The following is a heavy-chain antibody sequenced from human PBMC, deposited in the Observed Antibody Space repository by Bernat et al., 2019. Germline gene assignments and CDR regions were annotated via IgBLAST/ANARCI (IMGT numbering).Heavy chain of an antibody. CDR3: TTGVYYDSSTGLRY. CDR2: IRSKANSYAT. J-gene: IGHJ4*02. Sequence: EVQLLESGGGLVQPGGSLRLSCAASGFTFSGSAMHWVRQASGKGLEWVGRIRSKANSYATAYAASVKGRFTISRDDSKNTAYLQMNSLKTEDTAVYYCTTGVYYDSSTGLRYWGQGTLVTVSS. V-gene: IGHV3-73*01. CDR1: GFTFSGSA. D-gene: IGHD3-22*01.